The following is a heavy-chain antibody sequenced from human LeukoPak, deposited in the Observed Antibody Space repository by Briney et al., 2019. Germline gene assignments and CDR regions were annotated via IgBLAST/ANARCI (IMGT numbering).Heavy chain of an antibody. CDR1: GYTFTSYG. J-gene: IGHJ6*02. CDR2: ISAYNGNT. D-gene: IGHD3-9*01. CDR3: ARTQVLRYFDWFPYYYYYGMDV. V-gene: IGHV1-18*01. Sequence: ASVKVSCKASGYTFTSYGISWVRQAPGQGLEWMGWISAYNGNTNYAQKLQGRVTMTRNTSISTAYMELSSLRSEDTAVYYCARTQVLRYFDWFPYYYYYGMDVWGQGTTVTVSS.